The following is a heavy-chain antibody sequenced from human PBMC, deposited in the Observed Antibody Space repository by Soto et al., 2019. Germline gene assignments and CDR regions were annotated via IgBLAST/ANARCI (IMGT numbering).Heavy chain of an antibody. D-gene: IGHD2-15*01. CDR3: ARADRYCSGGSCYSGWFDP. CDR2: IYYSGST. Sequence: SETLSLTCTVSGGSISSYYWSWIRQPPGKGLEWIGYIYYSGSTNYNPSLKSRVTISVDTSKNQFSLKLSSVTAADTAVYYCARADRYCSGGSCYSGWFDPWGQGTLVTVSS. J-gene: IGHJ5*02. V-gene: IGHV4-59*01. CDR1: GGSISSYY.